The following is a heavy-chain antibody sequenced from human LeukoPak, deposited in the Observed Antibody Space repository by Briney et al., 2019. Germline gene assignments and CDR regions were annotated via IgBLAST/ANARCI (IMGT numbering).Heavy chain of an antibody. Sequence: ASVKVSCKASGGTFSSYAISWVRQAPGQGLEWMGRIIPILGIANYAQKFQGRVTITADKSTSTAYMELSSLRSEDTAVYYCARAPRYYDSSGYYHRYFDYWGQGTLVTVSS. J-gene: IGHJ4*02. V-gene: IGHV1-69*04. CDR1: GGTFSSYA. CDR2: IIPILGIA. CDR3: ARAPRYYDSSGYYHRYFDY. D-gene: IGHD3-22*01.